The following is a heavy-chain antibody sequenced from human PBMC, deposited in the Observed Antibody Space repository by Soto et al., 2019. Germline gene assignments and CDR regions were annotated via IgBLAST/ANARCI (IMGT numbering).Heavy chain of an antibody. Sequence: GVTLRLSCAASGFTFSSYAMHWVRQAPGKGLEWVAVISYDGSNKYYADSVKGRFTISRDNSKNTLYLQMNSLRAEDTAVYYCARKGPTGRAFDVWAQGTMVTVSS. CDR1: GFTFSSYA. V-gene: IGHV3-30-3*01. CDR2: ISYDGSNK. CDR3: ARKGPTGRAFDV. J-gene: IGHJ3*01.